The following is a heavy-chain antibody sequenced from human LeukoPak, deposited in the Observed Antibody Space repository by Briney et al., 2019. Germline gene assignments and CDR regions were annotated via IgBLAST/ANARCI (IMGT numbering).Heavy chain of an antibody. Sequence: ASVKVSCKASGYTFTGYYMHWERQAPGQGLEWMGWINPNIGGTNYAQKFQGRVTMTRDTSISTAYMELSRLRSDDTAVYYCTRDLLNYYGSGLDYWGQGTLVTVSS. J-gene: IGHJ4*02. CDR3: TRDLLNYYGSGLDY. V-gene: IGHV1-2*02. D-gene: IGHD3-10*01. CDR2: INPNIGGT. CDR1: GYTFTGYY.